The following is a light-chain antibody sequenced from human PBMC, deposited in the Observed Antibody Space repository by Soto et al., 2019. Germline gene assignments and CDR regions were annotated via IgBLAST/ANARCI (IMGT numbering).Light chain of an antibody. CDR1: QSVSSSY. J-gene: IGKJ1*01. CDR3: QQYGSSSET. V-gene: IGKV3-20*01. Sequence: EIVLTQSPGTLSLSPGERATLSCRASQSVSSSYLAWYQQKPGQAPRLLIYGASSRSTGIPDRFSGSGSGTDFTLTISTLEPEDFAVYYCQQYGSSSETFGHGTKVEIK. CDR2: GAS.